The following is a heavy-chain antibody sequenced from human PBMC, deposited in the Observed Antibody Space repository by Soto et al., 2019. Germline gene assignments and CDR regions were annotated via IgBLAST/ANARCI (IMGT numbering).Heavy chain of an antibody. V-gene: IGHV1-18*04. CDR1: GYTFTSYG. D-gene: IGHD3-22*01. Sequence: ASVKVSCKASGYTFTSYGISWVRQAPGQGLERMGWISAYNGNTNYAQKLQGRVTMTTDTSTSTAYMELRSLRSDDTAVYYCAREYLAIHYYDSSGYPDAFDIWGQGTMVTVS. J-gene: IGHJ3*02. CDR3: AREYLAIHYYDSSGYPDAFDI. CDR2: ISAYNGNT.